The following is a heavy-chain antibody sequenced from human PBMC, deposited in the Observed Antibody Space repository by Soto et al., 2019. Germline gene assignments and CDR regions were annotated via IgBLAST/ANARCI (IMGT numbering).Heavy chain of an antibody. CDR1: GYSFTKYW. V-gene: IGHV5-10-1*01. Sequence: PGESLKISCHGSGYSFTKYWISWVRQRPGKGLEWMGRIDPSDSYTNFSPSFQGHVTISADKSINTAYLQWSSLKASDTAMYYCARIRASSGAHFDIWGQGTLVTVSS. J-gene: IGHJ4*02. D-gene: IGHD2-15*01. CDR2: IDPSDSYT. CDR3: ARIRASSGAHFDI.